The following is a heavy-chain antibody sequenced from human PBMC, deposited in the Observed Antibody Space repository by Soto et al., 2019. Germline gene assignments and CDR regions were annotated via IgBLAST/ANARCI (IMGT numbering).Heavy chain of an antibody. V-gene: IGHV3-9*01. CDR1: GFTFENYA. CDR3: AQVKGLIATSHFDS. CDR2: LSWNSGSI. D-gene: IGHD3-16*02. Sequence: EVQLVESGGGLVQPGRSLRLSCAASGFTFENYAMHWVRQAPGKGLEWVSGLSWNSGSIGYADSVKGRFTISRDNAKKSLYLKMNDLTPDDTALYYCAQVKGLIATSHFDSWGQGTLVTVSS. J-gene: IGHJ4*02.